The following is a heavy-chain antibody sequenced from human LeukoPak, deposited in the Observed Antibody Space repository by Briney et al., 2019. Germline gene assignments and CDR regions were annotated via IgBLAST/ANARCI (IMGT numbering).Heavy chain of an antibody. CDR3: ARDSLLWFGELYDY. CDR2: INPNSGGT. J-gene: IGHJ4*02. D-gene: IGHD3-10*01. Sequence: ETSVKVSCKASGYTFTGYYMDWVRQAPGQGLEWMGRINPNSGGTNYAQKFQGRVTMTRDTSISTAYMELSRLRSDDTAVYYCARDSLLWFGELYDYWGQGTLVTVSS. V-gene: IGHV1-2*06. CDR1: GYTFTGYY.